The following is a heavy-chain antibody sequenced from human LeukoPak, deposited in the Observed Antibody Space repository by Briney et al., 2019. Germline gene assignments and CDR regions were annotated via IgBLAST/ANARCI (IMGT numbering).Heavy chain of an antibody. CDR1: GGSISSYY. V-gene: IGHV4-59*08. Sequence: SETLSLTCTVSGGSISSYYWGWIRQPPGKGLEWIGYIYYSGSTNYNPSLKSRVTISVDTSKNQFSLKLSSVTAADTAVYYCARLGYSYGSYYYYGMDVWGQGTTVTVSS. J-gene: IGHJ6*02. D-gene: IGHD5-18*01. CDR3: ARLGYSYGSYYYYGMDV. CDR2: IYYSGST.